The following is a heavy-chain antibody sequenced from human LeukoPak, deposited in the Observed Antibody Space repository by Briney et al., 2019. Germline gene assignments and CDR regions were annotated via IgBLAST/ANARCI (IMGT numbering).Heavy chain of an antibody. J-gene: IGHJ5*02. D-gene: IGHD5-18*01. Sequence: GGSLRLSCADSGFTVRSNYMSWVRQAPGKGLEWVSVIYSGGSTYYADSVKGRFTISRDNSKNTLYLQMNGLRAEDTAVYYCARGTAIVTPWGQGTLVTASS. CDR3: ARGTAIVTP. CDR1: GFTVRSNY. V-gene: IGHV3-53*01. CDR2: IYSGGST.